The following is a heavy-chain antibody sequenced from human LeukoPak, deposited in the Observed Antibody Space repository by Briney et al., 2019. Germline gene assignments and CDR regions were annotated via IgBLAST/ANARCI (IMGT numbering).Heavy chain of an antibody. CDR1: GYTFTSYG. D-gene: IGHD3-22*01. Sequence: ASVKVSCKASGYTFTSYGISWVRQAPGQGLEWMGWISAYNGNTNYAQKLQGRVTMTTDTSTSTAYMELRSLRSDDTAVYYCARLTYYYDSSGYYPILDYWGQGTLVTVSS. J-gene: IGHJ4*02. CDR2: ISAYNGNT. V-gene: IGHV1-18*01. CDR3: ARLTYYYDSSGYYPILDY.